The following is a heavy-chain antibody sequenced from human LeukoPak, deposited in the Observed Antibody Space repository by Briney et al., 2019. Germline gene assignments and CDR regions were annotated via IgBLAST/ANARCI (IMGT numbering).Heavy chain of an antibody. D-gene: IGHD3-10*01. J-gene: IGHJ4*02. V-gene: IGHV3-48*01. CDR3: ASFISMFRGVIITPGYFDY. CDR1: GFTFSSYN. Sequence: GGSLTLSCAASGFTFSSYNRNWVRQAPGKGLEWVSYINNSRSTIYYAYSVKGRFTISRDDSKNSLYLQMNSLRVDDTAVYYCASFISMFRGVIITPGYFDYWGQGTLVTVSS. CDR2: INNSRSTI.